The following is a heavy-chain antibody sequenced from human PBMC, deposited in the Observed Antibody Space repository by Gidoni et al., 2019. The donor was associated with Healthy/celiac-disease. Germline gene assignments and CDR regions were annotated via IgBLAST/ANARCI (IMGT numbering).Heavy chain of an antibody. CDR1: GFTFSRYW. Sequence: EVQLVASGGGLLQPGGSLRLSCDASGFTFSRYWMTWLRQAPGKGLGGVANIKQDGREKYYVDSVKGRFTISRDNAKNSLYLQMNSRRAEDTAVYYGARDRGEYCSSTSCYYYYDGMDVWGQGTTVTVSS. CDR3: ARDRGEYCSSTSCYYYYDGMDV. J-gene: IGHJ6*02. V-gene: IGHV3-7*01. CDR2: IKQDGREK. D-gene: IGHD2-2*01.